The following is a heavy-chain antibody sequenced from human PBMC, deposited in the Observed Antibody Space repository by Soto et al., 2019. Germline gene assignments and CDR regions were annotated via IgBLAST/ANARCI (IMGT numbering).Heavy chain of an antibody. CDR3: AREQSSSWYIYYYGMDV. CDR1: GDSVSSNSAA. CDR2: TYYRSKWYN. J-gene: IGHJ6*02. D-gene: IGHD6-13*01. Sequence: SQTLSLTCVISGDSVSSNSAAWNWIRQSPSRGLEWLGRTYYRSKWYNDYAVSVKSRITINPDTSKNQFSLQLNSVTPEDTAVYYCAREQSSSWYIYYYGMDVWGQGTTVTSP. V-gene: IGHV6-1*01.